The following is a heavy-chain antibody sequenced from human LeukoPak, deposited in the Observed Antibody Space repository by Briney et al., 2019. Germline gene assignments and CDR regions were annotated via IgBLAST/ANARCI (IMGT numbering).Heavy chain of an antibody. V-gene: IGHV4-59*08. D-gene: IGHD3-22*01. J-gene: IGHJ6*03. CDR3: ARRTYYYDSSGYYYYYMDV. CDR1: GGSISSYY. CDR2: IYYSGST. Sequence: PSETLSLTCTVSGGSISSYYWSWIRQPPRKGLEWIGYIYYSGSTNYNPPLKSRVTISVDTSKNQFSLKLSSVTAADTAVYFCARRTYYYDSSGYYYYYMDVWGKGTTVTVSS.